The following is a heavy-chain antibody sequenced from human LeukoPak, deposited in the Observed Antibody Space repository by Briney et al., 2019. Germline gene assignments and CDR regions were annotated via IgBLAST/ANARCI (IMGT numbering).Heavy chain of an antibody. CDR1: GGTFSSYA. CDR3: ARGDDYGDYWGLY. CDR2: ISTYNGNT. D-gene: IGHD4-17*01. Sequence: ASVKVSCKASGGTFSSYAISWVRQAPGQGLEWMGWISTYNGNTNYAQKLQGRVTMTTDTSTSTAYMELRSLISDDAAVYYCARGDDYGDYWGLYWGQGTLVTVSS. V-gene: IGHV1-18*01. J-gene: IGHJ4*02.